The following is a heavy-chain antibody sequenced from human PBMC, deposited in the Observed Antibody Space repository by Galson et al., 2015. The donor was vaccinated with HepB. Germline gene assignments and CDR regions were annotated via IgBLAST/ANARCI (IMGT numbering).Heavy chain of an antibody. CDR2: INTNTGNP. V-gene: IGHV7-4-1*02. J-gene: IGHJ5*02. CDR1: GYTFTSYA. Sequence: SVKASCKASGYTFTSYAMNWVRQAPGQGLEWMGWINTNTGNPTYAQGFTGRFVFSLDTSVSTAYLQISSLKAEDTAVYYCARAGTRKPDYNWFDPWGQGTLVTVSS. CDR3: ARAGTRKPDYNWFDP. D-gene: IGHD1-14*01.